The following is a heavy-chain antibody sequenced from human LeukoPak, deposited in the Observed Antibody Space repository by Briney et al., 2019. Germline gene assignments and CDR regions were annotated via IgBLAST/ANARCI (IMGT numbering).Heavy chain of an antibody. D-gene: IGHD6-13*01. J-gene: IGHJ4*02. Sequence: SETLSLTCTVSGYSISSGYYWGWIRQPPGKGLEWIGSIYHSGSTYYNPSLKSRVTISVDTSKNQFSLSLSSVTAADTAVYYCARLPPYSSSWYFDYWGQGTLVTVSS. V-gene: IGHV4-38-2*02. CDR1: GYSISSGYY. CDR2: IYHSGST. CDR3: ARLPPYSSSWYFDY.